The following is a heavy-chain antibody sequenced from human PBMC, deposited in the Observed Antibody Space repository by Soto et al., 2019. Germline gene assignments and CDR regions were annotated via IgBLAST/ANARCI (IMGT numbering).Heavy chain of an antibody. Sequence: GGSLRLSCAASGFTFSSYAMSWVRQAPGKGLEWVSAISGSGGSTYYADSVKGRFTISRDNSKNTLYLQMNSLRAEDTAVYYCAKGKRDYGGNSGAFDIWGQGTMVTVSS. V-gene: IGHV3-23*01. CDR3: AKGKRDYGGNSGAFDI. CDR1: GFTFSSYA. CDR2: ISGSGGST. D-gene: IGHD4-17*01. J-gene: IGHJ3*02.